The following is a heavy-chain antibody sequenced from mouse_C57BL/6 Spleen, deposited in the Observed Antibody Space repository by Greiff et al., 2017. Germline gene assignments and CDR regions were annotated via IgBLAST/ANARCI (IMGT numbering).Heavy chain of an antibody. D-gene: IGHD1-1*01. J-gene: IGHJ3*01. Sequence: VQLQESGAELVRPGASVTLSCKASGYTFTDYEMHWVKQTPVHGLEWIGAIDPETGGTAYNQKFKGKAILTADKSSSTAYMELRSLTSEDSAVYYCTRDYYYGSSGAWFAYWGQGTLVTVSA. V-gene: IGHV1-15*01. CDR1: GYTFTDYE. CDR2: IDPETGGT. CDR3: TRDYYYGSSGAWFAY.